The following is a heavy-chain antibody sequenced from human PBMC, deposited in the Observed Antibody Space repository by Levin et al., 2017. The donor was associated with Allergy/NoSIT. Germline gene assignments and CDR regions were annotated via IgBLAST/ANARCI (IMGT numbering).Heavy chain of an antibody. D-gene: IGHD3-10*01. J-gene: IGHJ4*02. V-gene: IGHV3-15*01. CDR1: GFTFSNAW. CDR2: IKSKTDGGTT. Sequence: GGSLRLSCAASGFTFSNAWMSWVRQAPGKGLEWVGRIKSKTDGGTTDYAAPVKGRFTISRDDSKNTLYLQMNSLKTEDTAVYYCTTESYVHITMVRREHYNDYWGQGTLVTVSS. CDR3: TTESYVHITMVRREHYNDY.